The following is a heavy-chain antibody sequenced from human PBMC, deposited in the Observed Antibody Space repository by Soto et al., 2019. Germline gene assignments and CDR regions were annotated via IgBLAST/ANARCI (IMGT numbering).Heavy chain of an antibody. CDR1: GYTFTSYG. CDR3: VRRHVSATGIDWFDP. V-gene: IGHV1-3*01. CDR2: INAANGDT. J-gene: IGHJ5*02. D-gene: IGHD6-13*01. Sequence: EIKKILASVKVSCKASGYTFTSYGIHWVRQAPGQRLEWMGWINAANGDTKYSPKFQGRVTITRDTSASTAYMELSSLRSEDTAVYYCVRRHVSATGIDWFDPWGQGTLVTVSS.